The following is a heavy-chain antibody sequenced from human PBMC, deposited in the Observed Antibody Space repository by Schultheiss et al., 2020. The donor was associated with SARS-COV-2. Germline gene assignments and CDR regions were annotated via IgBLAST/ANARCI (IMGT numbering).Heavy chain of an antibody. V-gene: IGHV2-5*08. CDR1: GFSLSTSGMC. J-gene: IGHJ6*02. CDR3: AHEYISAGGMDV. D-gene: IGHD2/OR15-2a*01. CDR2: LYWDDDK. Sequence: SGPTLVKPTQTLTLTCTFSGFSLSTSGMCVSWIRQPPGKALEWLALLYWDDDKRYSPSLKSRLTITKDTSKNQVVLTMTNMDPVDTATYYCAHEYISAGGMDVWGQGTTVTVSS.